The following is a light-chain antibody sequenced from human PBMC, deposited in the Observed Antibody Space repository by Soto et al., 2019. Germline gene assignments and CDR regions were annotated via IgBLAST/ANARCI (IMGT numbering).Light chain of an antibody. V-gene: IGKV1-39*01. CDR3: QQSYSNPRT. CDR2: AAS. CDR1: QSISSY. Sequence: DIQMTQSPSSLSASVGDRVTITCRASQSISSYLNWYQQTKGKAPKLLIYAASSLQSGVPSRFSGRGSGTDFTLTISSLQPEDFETYYCQQSYSNPRTFGQGTKVDIK. J-gene: IGKJ1*01.